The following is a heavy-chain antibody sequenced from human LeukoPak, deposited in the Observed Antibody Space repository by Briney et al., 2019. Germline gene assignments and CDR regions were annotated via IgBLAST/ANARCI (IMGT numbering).Heavy chain of an antibody. CDR2: ISYSGNT. J-gene: IGHJ4*02. CDR1: GDSISSSSYF. V-gene: IGHV4-39*01. Sequence: PSETLSLTCTVSGDSISSSSYFWGWIRQPPGKGLEWIGSISYSGNTYHNPSLKSRVTISVDTSKNQFSLNPNSVTAADTAVYYCARPGYYGDYAFDYWGQGTLVTVSS. CDR3: ARPGYYGDYAFDY. D-gene: IGHD4-17*01.